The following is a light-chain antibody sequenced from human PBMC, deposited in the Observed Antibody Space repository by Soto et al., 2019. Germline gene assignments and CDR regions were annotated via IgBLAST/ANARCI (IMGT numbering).Light chain of an antibody. J-gene: IGKJ1*01. Sequence: DIQMTQSPSTLSTSVGDRVTITCRASQTIYTWLAWYQQKPGEAPKLLIYDASALPRGVPSRFSGSGSGTKFTLTISSLQPEDFATYYCQQANSFPRTFGQGTKVDIK. CDR1: QTIYTW. V-gene: IGKV1-5*01. CDR2: DAS. CDR3: QQANSFPRT.